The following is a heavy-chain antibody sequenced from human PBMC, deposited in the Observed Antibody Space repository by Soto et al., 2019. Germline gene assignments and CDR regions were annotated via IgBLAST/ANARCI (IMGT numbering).Heavy chain of an antibody. CDR3: ARGDRGGSGSPASYYCSGLDV. CDR1: GFTFSSYA. D-gene: IGHD3-10*01. V-gene: IGHV3-23*01. Sequence: DVQLLESGGHLVQPRGSLRLSCAASGFTFSSYAMSWVRQAPGKGLEWVSSVSAGGDMTYYSDSVKGRFTISRDNSNNAPFLQMNSLRSEDTALYYCARGDRGGSGSPASYYCSGLDVWGQGATVTVS. J-gene: IGHJ6*02. CDR2: VSAGGDMT.